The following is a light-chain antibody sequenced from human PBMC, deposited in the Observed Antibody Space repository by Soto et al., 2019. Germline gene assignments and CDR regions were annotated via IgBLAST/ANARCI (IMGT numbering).Light chain of an antibody. CDR3: KQVDSFQIT. Sequence: DIQMTQSPSSVSASVGDRVTITCRASQDIGSWLAWYQQKPGKAPDLLIYAASSLQSGVPSRFYGSGSGTDFTLTISRLQPEDFATYYCKQVDSFQITFGQGTRLDIK. V-gene: IGKV1-12*01. CDR2: AAS. J-gene: IGKJ5*01. CDR1: QDIGSW.